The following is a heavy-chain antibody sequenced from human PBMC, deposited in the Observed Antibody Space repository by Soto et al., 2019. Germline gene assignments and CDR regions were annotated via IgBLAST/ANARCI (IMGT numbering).Heavy chain of an antibody. D-gene: IGHD3-22*01. CDR1: GYTFTSYG. V-gene: IGHV1-18*01. CDR3: AREVAVYYDSSGVDY. J-gene: IGHJ4*02. CDR2: ISAYNGNT. Sequence: QVQLVQSGAEVKKPGASVKVSCKASGYTFTSYGISWVRQAPGQGLEWMGWISAYNGNTNYAQKLQGRVTMTTDTSTSTAYMEVRSLRSDDTAVYYCAREVAVYYDSSGVDYWGQGTLVTVSS.